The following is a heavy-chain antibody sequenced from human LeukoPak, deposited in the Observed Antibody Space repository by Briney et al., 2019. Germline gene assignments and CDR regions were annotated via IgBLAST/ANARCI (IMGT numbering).Heavy chain of an antibody. V-gene: IGHV1-18*01. CDR3: ARISGSYYAREYYFDY. CDR1: GYTFTSYG. Sequence: GASVKVSCKASGYTFTSYGISWVRQAPGQGLEWMGWISAYNGNTNYAQKLQGRVTMTTDTSTSTAYMELRSLRSDDTAVYYCARISGSYYAREYYFDYWGQGTLVTVSS. CDR2: ISAYNGNT. J-gene: IGHJ4*02. D-gene: IGHD1-26*01.